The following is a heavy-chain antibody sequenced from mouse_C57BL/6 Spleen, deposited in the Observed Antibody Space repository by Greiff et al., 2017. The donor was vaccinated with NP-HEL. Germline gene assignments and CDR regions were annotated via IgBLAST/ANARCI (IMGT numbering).Heavy chain of an antibody. V-gene: IGHV1-50*01. D-gene: IGHD2-14*01. CDR3: AIGNY. Sequence: QVQLQQSGAELVKPGASVKLSCKASGYTFTSYWMQWVKQRPGQGLEWIGEIDPSDSYTNYNQKFKGKATLTVDTSSSTAYMQLSSLTSEDSAVYYCAIGNYWGQGTTLTVSS. CDR2: IDPSDSYT. J-gene: IGHJ2*01. CDR1: GYTFTSYW.